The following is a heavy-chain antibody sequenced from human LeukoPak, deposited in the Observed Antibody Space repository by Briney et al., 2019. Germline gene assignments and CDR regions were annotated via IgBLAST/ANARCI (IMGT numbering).Heavy chain of an antibody. CDR1: GYTFTSSG. V-gene: IGHV1-18*01. J-gene: IGHJ4*02. Sequence: ASVKVSCKASGYTFTSSGISWVRQAPGQGLEWMGWISAYNGNTNYAQKLKGRVTMTTDTSTTTAYMEMRSLRSDATAVYYCATSTPWFGDTWPLTDYWGQGTLVTVSS. CDR2: ISAYNGNT. D-gene: IGHD3-10*01. CDR3: ATSTPWFGDTWPLTDY.